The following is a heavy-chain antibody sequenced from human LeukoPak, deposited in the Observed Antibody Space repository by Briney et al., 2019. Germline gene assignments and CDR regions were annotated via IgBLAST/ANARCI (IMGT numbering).Heavy chain of an antibody. Sequence: GGSLRLSCAASGFTFSSYSMNWVRQAPGKGLEWVSSISSSSSYIYYADSVKGRFTISRDNAKNSLYLQMNSLRAEDTAVYYCARVASPYSSSWYGGWWDYWGQGTLVTVSS. J-gene: IGHJ4*02. CDR1: GFTFSSYS. CDR2: ISSSSSYI. V-gene: IGHV3-21*01. CDR3: ARVASPYSSSWYGGWWDY. D-gene: IGHD6-13*01.